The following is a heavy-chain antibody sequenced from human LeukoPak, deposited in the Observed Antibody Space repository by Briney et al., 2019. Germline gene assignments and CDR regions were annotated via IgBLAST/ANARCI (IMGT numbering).Heavy chain of an antibody. V-gene: IGHV3-30*18. CDR2: ISYDGSNK. CDR3: AKGGYSGYDG. D-gene: IGHD5-12*01. J-gene: IGHJ4*02. Sequence: PGGSLRLSCAASGFTFSSYGMHWVRQAPGTGLEGVAVISYDGSNKYYADSVKGRFTISRDNSKTKLYLQMNSLRAEDTAVYYCAKGGYSGYDGWGQGTQVTGSS. CDR1: GFTFSSYG.